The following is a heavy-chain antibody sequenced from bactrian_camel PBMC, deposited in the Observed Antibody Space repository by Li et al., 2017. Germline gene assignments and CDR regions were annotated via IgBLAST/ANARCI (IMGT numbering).Heavy chain of an antibody. J-gene: IGHJ4*01. D-gene: IGHD3*01. CDR3: AATEGRRIPYGPLSQDQYAY. V-gene: IGHV3S9*01. CDR1: TGTFSSAC. CDR2: IDADGET. Sequence: HVQLVESGGGSVQAGGSLRLSCAARTGTFSSACMGWIRQVSGQEREGVASIDADGETSYADSVRGRFTISQDSDKNTIFLQMDDLKPEDTAVYFCAATEGRRIPYGPLSQDQYAYWGRGTQVTVS.